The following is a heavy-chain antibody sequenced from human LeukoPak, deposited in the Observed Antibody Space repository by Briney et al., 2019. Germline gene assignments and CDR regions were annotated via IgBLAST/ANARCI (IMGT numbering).Heavy chain of an antibody. CDR2: IIPIFGTA. CDR1: GGTFSSYA. J-gene: IGHJ5*02. Sequence: ASVKVSCKASGGTFSSYAISWVRQAPGQGLVWMGGIIPIFGTANYAQKFQGRVTITTDESTSTAYMELSSLRSEDTAVYYCARAYCSSTSCYTYWFDPWGQGTLVTVSS. V-gene: IGHV1-69*05. D-gene: IGHD2-2*02. CDR3: ARAYCSSTSCYTYWFDP.